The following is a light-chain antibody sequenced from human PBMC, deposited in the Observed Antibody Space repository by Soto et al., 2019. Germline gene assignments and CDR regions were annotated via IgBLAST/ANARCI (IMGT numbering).Light chain of an antibody. CDR1: SSNIGINT. Sequence: QSALTQPPSASGTPGQRVTISCSGSSSNIGINTVNWYQQLPGSAPKLLMYSNNQRPSGVPDRFSGSKSGTSASLAISGLQSEDEADYYCAAWDDSLKGHVLFGGGTKVTVL. CDR2: SNN. CDR3: AAWDDSLKGHVL. V-gene: IGLV1-44*01. J-gene: IGLJ2*01.